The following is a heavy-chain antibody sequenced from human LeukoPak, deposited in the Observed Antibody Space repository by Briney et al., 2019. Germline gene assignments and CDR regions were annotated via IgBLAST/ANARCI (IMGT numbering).Heavy chain of an antibody. CDR3: AKDRGFGESTFDY. Sequence: GGSLRLSCAASGFTFSSYWMSWVRQAPGKGLEWVSAISGSGGSTYYADSVKGRFTISRDNSKNTLYLQMNSLRAEDTAVYYCAKDRGFGESTFDYWGQGTLVTVSS. CDR1: GFTFSSYW. J-gene: IGHJ4*02. D-gene: IGHD3-10*01. CDR2: ISGSGGST. V-gene: IGHV3-23*01.